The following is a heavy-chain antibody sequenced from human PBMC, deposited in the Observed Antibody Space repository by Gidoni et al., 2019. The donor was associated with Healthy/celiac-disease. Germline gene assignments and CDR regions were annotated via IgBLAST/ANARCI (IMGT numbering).Heavy chain of an antibody. J-gene: IGHJ4*02. D-gene: IGHD1-26*01. CDR3: ARGYGGSYFYFDY. CDR2: INANSGGT. CDR1: GYTFTGYS. Sequence: QVQLVQPGAEVKKSGASVKVSCQASGYTFTGYSMHWVRQAPGQGLEWMGWINANSGGTNCAQKFQGWVTMTRDTSISTAYMELSRLRSDDTAVYYCARGYGGSYFYFDYWGQGTLVTVSS. V-gene: IGHV1-2*04.